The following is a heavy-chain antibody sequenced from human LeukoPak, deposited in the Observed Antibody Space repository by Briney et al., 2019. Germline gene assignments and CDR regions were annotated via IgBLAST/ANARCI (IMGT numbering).Heavy chain of an antibody. CDR2: IFYSGST. D-gene: IGHD3-22*01. V-gene: IGHV4-39*07. Sequence: SETLSLTCTVSGGSISTSNYYWGWIRQPPGKGLEWIGNIFYSGSTYYSPSVKSRVTISLDTSRNQFSLKLSSVTAADTAVYYCASSGYYGYWFDPWGQGTLVTVSS. J-gene: IGHJ5*02. CDR3: ASSGYYGYWFDP. CDR1: GGSISTSNYY.